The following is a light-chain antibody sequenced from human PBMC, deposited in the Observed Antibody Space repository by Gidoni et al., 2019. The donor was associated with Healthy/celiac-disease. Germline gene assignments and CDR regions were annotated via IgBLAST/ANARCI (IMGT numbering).Light chain of an antibody. V-gene: IGKV3-15*01. J-gene: IGKJ1*01. CDR1: QSVSSN. CDR2: GAS. Sequence: EIVMTQPPATLSVSPGERATLPCRASQSVSSNLAWYQQKPGQAPRLLIYGASTRATGIPARFSGSGSGTDFTLTISSLQSEDFAIYYCQQCNNWPRTFXQXTKVEIK. CDR3: QQCNNWPRT.